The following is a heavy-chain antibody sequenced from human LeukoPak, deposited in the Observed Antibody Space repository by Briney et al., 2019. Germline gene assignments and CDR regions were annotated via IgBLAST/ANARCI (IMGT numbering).Heavy chain of an antibody. CDR3: ARNRDTAMVTDY. D-gene: IGHD5-18*01. J-gene: IGHJ4*02. CDR2: IYHSGST. CDR1: GGSISSGGYY. V-gene: IGHV4-30-2*01. Sequence: SETLSLTCTVSGGSISSGGYYWSWIRQPPGKGLEWIGYIYHSGSTYYNPSPKSRVTISVDRSKNQFSLKLSSVTAADTAVYYCARNRDTAMVTDYWGQGTLVTVSS.